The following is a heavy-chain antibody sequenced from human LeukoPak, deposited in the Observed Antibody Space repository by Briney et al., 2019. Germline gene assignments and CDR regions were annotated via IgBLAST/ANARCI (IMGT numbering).Heavy chain of an antibody. D-gene: IGHD3-22*01. CDR2: ISSSSYT. CDR1: GFTFSDYY. J-gene: IGHJ3*02. V-gene: IGHV3-11*06. Sequence: GGSLRLSCAASGFTFSDYYMSWIRQAPGKGLEWVSYISSSSYTNYADSVKGRFTISRDNAKNSLYLQMNSLRAEDTAVYYCARVGDSSGYQRDAFDIWGQGTMVTVSS. CDR3: ARVGDSSGYQRDAFDI.